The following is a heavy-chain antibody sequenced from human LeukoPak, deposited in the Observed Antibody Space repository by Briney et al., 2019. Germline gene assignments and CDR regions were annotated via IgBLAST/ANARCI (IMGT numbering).Heavy chain of an antibody. Sequence: SETLSLTCTVSGGSISSSSYYWGWIRQPPGKGLEWMGSIYYSGSTYYNPSLKSRVTISVDTSKNQISLKLSSVTAADTAVYYCARVLITMVRGVIFLGWFDPWGQGTLVTVSS. D-gene: IGHD3-10*01. CDR3: ARVLITMVRGVIFLGWFDP. J-gene: IGHJ5*02. CDR1: GGSISSSSYY. CDR2: IYYSGST. V-gene: IGHV4-39*01.